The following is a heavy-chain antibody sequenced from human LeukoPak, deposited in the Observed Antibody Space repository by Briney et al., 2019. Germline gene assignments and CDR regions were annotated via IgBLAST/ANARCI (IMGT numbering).Heavy chain of an antibody. CDR3: ASWSYDYVWGSYRPPFDY. V-gene: IGHV4-39*07. D-gene: IGHD3-16*02. J-gene: IGHJ4*02. CDR1: GGSISSSSYY. Sequence: PSETLSLTCTVSGGSISSSSYYWGWIRQPPGKGLEWIGSIYYSGSTYYNPSLKSRVTISVDTSKNQFSLKLSSVTAADTAVYYCASWSYDYVWGSYRPPFDYWGQGTLVTVSS. CDR2: IYYSGST.